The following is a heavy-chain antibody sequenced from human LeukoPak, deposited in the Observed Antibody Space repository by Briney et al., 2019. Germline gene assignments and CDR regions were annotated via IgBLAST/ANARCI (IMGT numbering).Heavy chain of an antibody. J-gene: IGHJ5*02. CDR1: GGSIHSRSHL. Sequence: SETLSLTCTVSGGSIHSRSHLWGWIRQPPGKGLEWIGSIEDSGSTFHNPSLKSRVTTSIYTSKNQFSLELTSVTAADTAVYYCARVDSYDRSGHFDPWGQGTLVIASS. CDR2: IEDSGST. D-gene: IGHD3-22*01. CDR3: ARVDSYDRSGHFDP. V-gene: IGHV4-39*07.